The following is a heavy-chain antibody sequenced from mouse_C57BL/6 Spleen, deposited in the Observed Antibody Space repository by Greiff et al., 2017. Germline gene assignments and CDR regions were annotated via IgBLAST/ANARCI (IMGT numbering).Heavy chain of an antibody. CDR3: ARDGSSY. V-gene: IGHV1-4*01. Sequence: QVQLQQSGAELARPGASVKMSCKASGYTFTSYRMHWVKQRPGQGLEWIGYINPSSGYTKYNQKFKDKATLTADKSPSTAYMQLSSLTSEDSAVYYCARDGSSYWGQGTTLTVSS. D-gene: IGHD1-1*01. J-gene: IGHJ2*01. CDR2: INPSSGYT. CDR1: GYTFTSYR.